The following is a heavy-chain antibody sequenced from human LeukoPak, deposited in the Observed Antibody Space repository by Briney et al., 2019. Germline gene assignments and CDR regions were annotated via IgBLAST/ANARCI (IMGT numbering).Heavy chain of an antibody. CDR3: ARHARGYSFGAWFDP. J-gene: IGHJ5*02. Sequence: SETLSLTCTVSGGSVNSSYWSWVRQPPAKGLEWIGFISNSGSTNYSPSFMRRLTISVDTSKNQVSLRLTSVTAADTAVYYCARHARGYSFGAWFDPWGQGVLVTVSS. CDR2: ISNSGST. V-gene: IGHV4-59*02. D-gene: IGHD5-12*01. CDR1: GGSVNSSY.